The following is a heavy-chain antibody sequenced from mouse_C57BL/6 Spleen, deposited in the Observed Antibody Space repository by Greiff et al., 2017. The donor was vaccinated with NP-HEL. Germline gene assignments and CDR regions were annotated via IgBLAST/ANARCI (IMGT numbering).Heavy chain of an antibody. V-gene: IGHV2-2*01. CDR3: ARSYYSNYYYYAMDY. D-gene: IGHD2-5*01. Sequence: VKLVESGPGLVQPSQSLSITCTVSGFSLTSYGVHWVRQSPGKGLEWLGVIWSGGSTDYNAAFISRLSISKDNSKSQVFFKMNSLQADDTAIYYCARSYYSNYYYYAMDYWGQGTSVTVSS. J-gene: IGHJ4*01. CDR1: GFSLTSYG. CDR2: IWSGGST.